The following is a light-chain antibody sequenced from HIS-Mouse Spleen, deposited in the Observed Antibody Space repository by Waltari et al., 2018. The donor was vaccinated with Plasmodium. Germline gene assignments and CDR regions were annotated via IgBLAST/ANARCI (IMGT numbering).Light chain of an antibody. CDR2: WAS. J-gene: IGKJ2*01. Sequence: DIVMTQSPDSLAVSLGERATINCKSSQSVLYSSNNKNYLAWYQQTPGQPPKLLIYWASTRESGVPDRFSGSGSGTDSTLTISSLQAEDVAVYYCQQYYSTPYTFGQGTKLEIK. CDR1: QSVLYSSNNKNY. V-gene: IGKV4-1*01. CDR3: QQYYSTPYT.